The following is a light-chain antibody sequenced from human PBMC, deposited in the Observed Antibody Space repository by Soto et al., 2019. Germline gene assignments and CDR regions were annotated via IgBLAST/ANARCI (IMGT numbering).Light chain of an antibody. J-gene: IGLJ2*01. CDR3: SSYTANTTPI. CDR1: SDDVGGYAY. Sequence: QSALTQPASVSGSPGQSITISCTGTSDDVGGYAYVSWYQHYPGKAPKLIISEVSNRPSGVSDRFSGSRSGNTASLTISGLQAEDEADYYCSSYTANTTPIFGGGTKLTVL. CDR2: EVS. V-gene: IGLV2-14*01.